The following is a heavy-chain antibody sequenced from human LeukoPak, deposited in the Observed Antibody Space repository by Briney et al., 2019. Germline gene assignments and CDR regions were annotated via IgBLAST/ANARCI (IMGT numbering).Heavy chain of an antibody. CDR1: GGSISSYY. D-gene: IGHD3-16*02. J-gene: IGHJ4*02. CDR2: IYYSGST. CDR3: AGGSYHGTPSDY. V-gene: IGHV4-59*08. Sequence: PSETLSLTCTVSGGSISSYYWSWIRQPPGKGLEWIGYIYYSGSTNYNPSLKSRVTISVDTSKNQFSLKLSSVTAADTAVYYCAGGSYHGTPSDYWGQGTLVTVSS.